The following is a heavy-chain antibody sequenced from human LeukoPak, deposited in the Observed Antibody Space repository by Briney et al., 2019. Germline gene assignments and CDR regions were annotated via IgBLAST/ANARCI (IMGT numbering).Heavy chain of an antibody. CDR1: GGSISSYY. CDR3: ARAGYYDSSGYSLLPLFDY. CDR2: IYTSGST. D-gene: IGHD3-22*01. Sequence: PSETLSLTCTVSGGSISSYYWSWIRQPAGKGLEWIGRIYTSGSTNYNPSLKSRVTMSVDTSKNQFSLKLSSVTAADTAVYYCARAGYYDSSGYSLLPLFDYWGQGTLVTVSS. V-gene: IGHV4-4*07. J-gene: IGHJ4*02.